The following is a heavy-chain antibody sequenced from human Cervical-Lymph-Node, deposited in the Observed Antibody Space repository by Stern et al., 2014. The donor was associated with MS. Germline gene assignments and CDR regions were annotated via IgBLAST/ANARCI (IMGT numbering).Heavy chain of an antibody. V-gene: IGHV2-5*02. D-gene: IGHD3-10*01. CDR1: GFSLNNVGEG. J-gene: IGHJ5*02. CDR2: LYCDDDR. Sequence: QVTLRESGPTLVKPTQSLTLTCRFSGFSLNNVGEGVGWIRQPPGKTLEWLALLYCDDDRRYRPSLEGRLTITKDTSKNLVVLQMTNMDPLDTATYFCAHSMLSFGVAFDHWGQGSPVTVSS. CDR3: AHSMLSFGVAFDH.